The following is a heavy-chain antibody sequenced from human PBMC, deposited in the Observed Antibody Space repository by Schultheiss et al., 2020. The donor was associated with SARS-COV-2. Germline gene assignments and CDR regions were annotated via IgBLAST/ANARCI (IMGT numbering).Heavy chain of an antibody. J-gene: IGHJ3*02. CDR2: INHSGST. CDR1: GGSISSYY. CDR3: ARVEGDAFDI. Sequence: SETLSLTCTVSGGSISSYYWSWIRQPPGKGLEWIGEINHSGSTNYNPSLKSRVTISVDTSKNQFSLKLSSVTAADTAVYYCARVEGDAFDIWGQGTMVTVSS. V-gene: IGHV4-34*01.